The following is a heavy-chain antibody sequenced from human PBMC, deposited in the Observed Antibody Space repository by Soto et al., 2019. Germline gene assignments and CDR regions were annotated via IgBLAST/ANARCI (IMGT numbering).Heavy chain of an antibody. V-gene: IGHV3-30-3*01. CDR2: ISYDGSNK. CDR3: ARDRSVTTYYYYGMDV. Sequence: XGSLRLSCAAAGFTLSSYAMHWVRQAPGKGLEWVAVISYDGSNKYYADSVKGRFTISRDNSKNTLYLQMNSLRAEDTAVYYCARDRSVTTYYYYGMDVWGQGTTVTVSS. J-gene: IGHJ6*02. CDR1: GFTLSSYA. D-gene: IGHD4-4*01.